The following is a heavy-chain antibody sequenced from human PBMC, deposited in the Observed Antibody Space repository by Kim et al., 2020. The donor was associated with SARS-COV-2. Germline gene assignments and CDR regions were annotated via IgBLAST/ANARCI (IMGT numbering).Heavy chain of an antibody. CDR2: IYYSGST. Sequence: SETLSLTCTVSGGSISSYYWSWIRQPPGKGLEWIGYIYYSGSTNYNPSLKSRVTISVDTSKNQFSLKLSSVTAADTAVYYCARHCSSTSCNDAFDICGQGTMVTVSS. CDR1: GGSISSYY. CDR3: ARHCSSTSCNDAFDI. V-gene: IGHV4-59*08. D-gene: IGHD2-2*01. J-gene: IGHJ3*02.